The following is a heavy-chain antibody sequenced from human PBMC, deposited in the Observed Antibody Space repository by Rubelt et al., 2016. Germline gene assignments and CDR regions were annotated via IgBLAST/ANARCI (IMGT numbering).Heavy chain of an antibody. Sequence: QVQLVQSGAEVKKPGASVKVSCKASGYTFTSYGISWVRQAPGQGLEWMGWISAYNGNTNYAQKLQGRRTMTTDTSTSQAYMGLRGLRSDDTAVYYCARDPLPVRGVIMTPTHWGQGTLVTVSS. CDR2: ISAYNGNT. D-gene: IGHD3-10*01. CDR1: GYTFTSYG. J-gene: IGHJ4*02. CDR3: ARDPLPVRGVIMTPTH. V-gene: IGHV1-18*01.